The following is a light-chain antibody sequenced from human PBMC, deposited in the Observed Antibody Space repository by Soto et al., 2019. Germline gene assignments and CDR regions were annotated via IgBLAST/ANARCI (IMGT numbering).Light chain of an antibody. Sequence: QSVLTQPPSASGNPGQTVTISCSGSSSNIGINYVYWYQQLPGTAPKLLIYRNSQWPSGIPDRFSGSKSGTSASLAISGLRSEDEADDYCAAWDDSLGSHAVFGGGTQLTVL. CDR3: AAWDDSLGSHAV. V-gene: IGLV1-47*01. CDR2: RNS. CDR1: SSNIGINY. J-gene: IGLJ7*01.